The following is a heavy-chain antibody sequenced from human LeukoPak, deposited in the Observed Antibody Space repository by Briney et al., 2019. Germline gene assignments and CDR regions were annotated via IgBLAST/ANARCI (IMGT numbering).Heavy chain of an antibody. CDR3: ARGGGDFWSGYYFDY. CDR2: IYTSGST. J-gene: IGHJ4*02. D-gene: IGHD3-3*01. V-gene: IGHV4-61*02. Sequence: SETLSLTCTVSGGSISSGSYYWSWIRQPAGKGLEWIGRIYTSGSTNYNPSLKSRVTISVDTSKNQFSLKLSSVTAADTAVYYCARGGGDFWSGYYFDYWGQGTLVTVSS. CDR1: GGSISSGSYY.